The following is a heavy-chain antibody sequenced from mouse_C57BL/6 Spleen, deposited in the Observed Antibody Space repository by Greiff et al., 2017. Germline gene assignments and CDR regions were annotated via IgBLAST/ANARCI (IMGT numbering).Heavy chain of an antibody. D-gene: IGHD2-5*01. V-gene: IGHV1-72*01. CDR1: GYTFTSYW. Sequence: QVQLQQPGAELVKPGASVKLSCKASGYTFTSYWMHWVKQRPGRGLEWIGRIAPNSGGTKYNEKFKSKATLTVDKPSSTANMQLSSLTSEDSAVYECARTRGSNYGEYFDYWGQGTTLTVSS. CDR2: IAPNSGGT. CDR3: ARTRGSNYGEYFDY. J-gene: IGHJ2*01.